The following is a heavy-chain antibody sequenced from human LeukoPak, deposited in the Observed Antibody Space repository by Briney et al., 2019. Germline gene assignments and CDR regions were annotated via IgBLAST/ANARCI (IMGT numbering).Heavy chain of an antibody. D-gene: IGHD6-13*01. CDR3: TRQPGIAAASNIFDY. V-gene: IGHV3-73*01. J-gene: IGHJ4*02. CDR1: GFTFSGSA. Sequence: GGSLRLSCATSGFTFSGSAMHWVRQASGKGLEWDGRIRSKANRSATAYAASVKGRFTISRDDSKNTAYLQMNSLKTEDTAVYYCTRQPGIAAASNIFDYWGQGTLVTVSS. CDR2: IRSKANRSAT.